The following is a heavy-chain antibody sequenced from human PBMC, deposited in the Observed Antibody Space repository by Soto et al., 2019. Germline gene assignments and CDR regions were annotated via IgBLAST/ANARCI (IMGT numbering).Heavy chain of an antibody. CDR2: VRSKTYDGAA. Sequence: EVQLVESGGGFVQSGRSLRLSCTFSGFTSDDFALTWVRQAPGKGLEWLGLVRSKTYDGAAEYAASVKGRFTISRDESTSTAFLQMNRLKTEDTAVYYCTRDGDFYGFDVWGQGTTVTVSS. J-gene: IGHJ6*02. V-gene: IGHV3-49*04. CDR3: TRDGDFYGFDV. CDR1: GFTSDDFA.